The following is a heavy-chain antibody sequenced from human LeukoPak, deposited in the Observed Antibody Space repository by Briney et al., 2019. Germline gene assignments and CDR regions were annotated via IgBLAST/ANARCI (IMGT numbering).Heavy chain of an antibody. V-gene: IGHV1-8*01. CDR2: MNPNSGNT. CDR3: ARGRVAARHPGSSWHHIFDC. Sequence: ASVKVSCKASGYTFTSYDINWVRQATGQGLEWMGWMNPNSGNTGYAQKFQGRVTMTRNTSISTAYMELSSLRSEDTAVYYCARGRVAARHPGSSWHHIFDCWGQGTLVTVSS. CDR1: GYTFTSYD. J-gene: IGHJ4*02. D-gene: IGHD6-6*01.